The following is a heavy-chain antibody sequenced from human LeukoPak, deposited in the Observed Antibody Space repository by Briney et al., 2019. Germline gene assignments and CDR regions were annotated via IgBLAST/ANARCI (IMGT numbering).Heavy chain of an antibody. CDR1: GFIFSDHY. Sequence: GGSLRLSCAASGFIFSDHYMSWIRQAPGKGLEGVSYMSSSDNTIYYADSVKGRFTISRDNAKNSLYLQMNNLRAEDTAVYYCARDRVGSSTSCYDYWGQGTLVTVSS. CDR3: ARDRVGSSTSCYDY. J-gene: IGHJ4*02. D-gene: IGHD2-2*01. V-gene: IGHV3-11*01. CDR2: MSSSDNTI.